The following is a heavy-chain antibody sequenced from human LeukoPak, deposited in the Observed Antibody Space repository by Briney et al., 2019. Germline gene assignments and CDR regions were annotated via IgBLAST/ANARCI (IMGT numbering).Heavy chain of an antibody. V-gene: IGHV1-69*05. CDR2: IILIFGTA. Sequence: SVKVSCKASGGTFSSYAISWVRQAPGQGLEWMGGIILIFGTANYAQKFQGRVTITTDESTSTAYMELSSLRSEDTAVYYCASGTSYDSSAYYLGHYFDYWGQGTLVTVSS. J-gene: IGHJ4*02. CDR1: GGTFSSYA. D-gene: IGHD3-22*01. CDR3: ASGTSYDSSAYYLGHYFDY.